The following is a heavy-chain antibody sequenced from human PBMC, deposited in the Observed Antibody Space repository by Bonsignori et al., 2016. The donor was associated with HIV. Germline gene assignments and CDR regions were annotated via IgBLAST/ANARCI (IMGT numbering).Heavy chain of an antibody. J-gene: IGHJ6*03. CDR2: INHSGST. Sequence: SETLSLTCAVYGGSFSGYYWSWIRQPPGKGLEWIGEINHSGSTNYNPSLKSRVTISVDTSKNQFSLKLSSVTAADTAVYYCARESGGQGAYYYYYMDVWGKGTTVTVSS. D-gene: IGHD3-3*01. CDR3: ARESGGQGAYYYYYMDV. CDR1: GGSFSGYY. V-gene: IGHV4-34*01.